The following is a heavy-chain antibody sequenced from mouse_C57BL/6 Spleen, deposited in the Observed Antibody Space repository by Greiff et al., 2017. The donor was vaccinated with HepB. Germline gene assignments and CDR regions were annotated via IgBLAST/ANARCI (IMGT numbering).Heavy chain of an antibody. D-gene: IGHD1-2*01. CDR2: IYPRSGNT. CDR3: ARWATTAPRGYFDV. CDR1: GYTFTSYG. J-gene: IGHJ1*03. Sequence: QVQLKQSGAELARPGASVKLSCKASGYTFTSYGISWVKQRTGQGLEWIGEIYPRSGNTYYNEKFKGKATLTADKSSSTAYMELRSLTSEDSAVYFCARWATTAPRGYFDVWGTGTTVTVSS. V-gene: IGHV1-81*01.